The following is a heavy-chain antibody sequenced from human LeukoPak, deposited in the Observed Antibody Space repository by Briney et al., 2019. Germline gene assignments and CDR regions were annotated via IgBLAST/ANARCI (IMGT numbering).Heavy chain of an antibody. CDR2: IYYSGST. D-gene: IGHD6-6*01. Sequence: SETLSLTCTVPGGSISSSSYYWGWIRQPPGKGLEWIGSIYYSGSTYYNPSLKSRVTISVDTSKNQFSLKLSSVTAADTAVYYCARDHGSSSPVPFDYWGQGTLVTVSS. CDR1: GGSISSSSYY. CDR3: ARDHGSSSPVPFDY. J-gene: IGHJ4*02. V-gene: IGHV4-39*07.